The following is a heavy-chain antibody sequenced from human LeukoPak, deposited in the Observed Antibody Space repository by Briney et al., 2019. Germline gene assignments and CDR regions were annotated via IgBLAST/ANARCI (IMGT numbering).Heavy chain of an antibody. CDR1: GGSISSGDYY. CDR2: IYYSGST. CDR3: ARDFYCSSTSCPTDYYYYGMDV. D-gene: IGHD2-2*01. J-gene: IGHJ6*02. Sequence: PSETLSLTCTVSGGSISSGDYYWSWVRQPPGKGLEWIGYIYYSGSTYYNPSLKSRVTISVDTSKNQFSLKLSSVTAADTAVYYCARDFYCSSTSCPTDYYYYGMDVWGQGTTVTVSS. V-gene: IGHV4-30-4*01.